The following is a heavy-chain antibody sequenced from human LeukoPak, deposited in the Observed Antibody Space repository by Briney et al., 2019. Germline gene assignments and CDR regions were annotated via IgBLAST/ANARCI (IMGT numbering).Heavy chain of an antibody. CDR2: IIPILGIA. J-gene: IGHJ6*02. D-gene: IGHD2-2*01. V-gene: IGHV1-69*04. CDR3: ARVRYCSSTSCYEYAGLRYYYYGMDV. Sequence: GSSVKVSCKASGGTFSSYAISWVRQAPGQGLEWMGRIIPILGIANYAQKFQGRVTITADKSTSTAYMELSSLRSEDTAVYYCARVRYCSSTSCYEYAGLRYYYYGMDVWGQGTTVTVSS. CDR1: GGTFSSYA.